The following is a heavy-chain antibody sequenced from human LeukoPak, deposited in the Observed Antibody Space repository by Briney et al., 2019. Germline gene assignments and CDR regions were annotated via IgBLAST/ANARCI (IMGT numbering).Heavy chain of an antibody. CDR1: EFTFSDYY. CDR3: ATHYDFWSGYDDAFDI. Sequence: PGGSLRLSCAASEFTFSDYYMSWIRQAPGKGLEWVSYISSSGSTIYYADSVKGRFTISRDNAKNSLYLQMNSLRAEDTAVYYCATHYDFWSGYDDAFDIWGQGTMVTVSS. CDR2: ISSSGSTI. V-gene: IGHV3-11*04. D-gene: IGHD3-3*01. J-gene: IGHJ3*02.